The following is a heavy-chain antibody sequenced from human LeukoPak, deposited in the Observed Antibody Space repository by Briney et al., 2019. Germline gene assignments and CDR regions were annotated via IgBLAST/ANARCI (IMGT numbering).Heavy chain of an antibody. CDR3: ARVSMITFGGVIASSVDYYYYYMDV. CDR1: GFTLSSYW. J-gene: IGHJ6*03. D-gene: IGHD3-16*02. CDR2: IKQDGSEK. V-gene: IGHV3-7*01. Sequence: GGSLRLSCAASGFTLSSYWMSWVRQAPGKGLEWVANIKQDGSEKYYVDSVKGRFTISRDNAKNSLYLQMNSLRAEDTAVYYYARVSMITFGGVIASSVDYYYYYMDVWGKGTTVTVSS.